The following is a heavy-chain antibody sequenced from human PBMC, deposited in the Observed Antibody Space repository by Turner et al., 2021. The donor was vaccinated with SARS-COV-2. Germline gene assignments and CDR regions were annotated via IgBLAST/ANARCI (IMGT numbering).Heavy chain of an antibody. D-gene: IGHD2-21*02. V-gene: IGHV1-24*01. CDR3: ATCGDGCNWDAFHF. Sequence: QVQLVQSGAEGKKPGASVKVSCQGSGYTLTDLSMHRVQQAPGKGLEGMGGFDPEDGETIYAQKFQGSVTMTEGTSTVTAYMELGSLGSEDTAVYSCATCGDGCNWDAFHFWGQGTMVTVSS. CDR1: GYTLTDLS. CDR2: FDPEDGET. J-gene: IGHJ3*01.